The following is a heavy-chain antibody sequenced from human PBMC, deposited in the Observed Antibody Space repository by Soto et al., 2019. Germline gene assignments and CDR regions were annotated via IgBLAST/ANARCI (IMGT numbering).Heavy chain of an antibody. D-gene: IGHD2-2*01. V-gene: IGHV4-4*07. CDR2: IYTSGST. J-gene: IGHJ4*02. Sequence: LSLTCTVSGGSISSYYWSWIRQPAGKGLEWIGRIYTSGSTNYNPSLKSRVTMSVDTSKNQFSLKLSSVTAADTAVYYCAKSTYCSSTSCYRPDYYFDYWGQGTLVTVSS. CDR1: GGSISSYY. CDR3: AKSTYCSSTSCYRPDYYFDY.